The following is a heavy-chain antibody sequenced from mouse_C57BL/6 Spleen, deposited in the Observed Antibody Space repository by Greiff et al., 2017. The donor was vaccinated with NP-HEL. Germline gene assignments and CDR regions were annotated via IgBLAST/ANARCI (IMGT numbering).Heavy chain of an antibody. CDR3: ARDSELGLYFDY. Sequence: EVQVVESGGGLVKPGGSLKLSCAASGFTFSSYAMSWVRQTPEKRLEWVATISDGGSYTYYPDNVKGRFTISRDNAENNLYLQMSHLKSEDTAMYYCARDSELGLYFDYWGQGTTLTVSS. V-gene: IGHV5-4*01. D-gene: IGHD4-1*01. CDR2: ISDGGSYT. CDR1: GFTFSSYA. J-gene: IGHJ2*01.